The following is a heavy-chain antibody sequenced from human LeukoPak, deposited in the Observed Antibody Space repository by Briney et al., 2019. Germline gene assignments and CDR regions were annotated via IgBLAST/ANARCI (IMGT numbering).Heavy chain of an antibody. D-gene: IGHD6-13*01. CDR3: ARDSDIAAVGNFDY. Sequence: GGSLRLSCAASGFTFSSYAMHWVRQAPGKGLEWVAVISYDGSNKYYADSVKGRFTISRDNSKNTLYLQMNSLRAEDTAVYYCARDSDIAAVGNFDYWGQGTLVTVSS. V-gene: IGHV3-30-3*01. J-gene: IGHJ4*02. CDR2: ISYDGSNK. CDR1: GFTFSSYA.